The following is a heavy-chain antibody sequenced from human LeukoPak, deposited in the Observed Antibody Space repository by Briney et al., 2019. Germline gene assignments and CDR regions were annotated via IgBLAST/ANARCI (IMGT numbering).Heavy chain of an antibody. CDR1: GGSISGYY. CDR2: IYYSGST. V-gene: IGHV4-59*08. CDR3: ASTEQSSGYSGWFDP. Sequence: PSETLSLTCTVSGGSISGYYWTWIRQPPGKGLEWIGYIYYSGSTNYNPSLKSRVTISLDTSKNQFSLKLSSVTAADTAVYYCASTEQSSGYSGWFDPWGQGTLVTVSS. D-gene: IGHD3-22*01. J-gene: IGHJ5*02.